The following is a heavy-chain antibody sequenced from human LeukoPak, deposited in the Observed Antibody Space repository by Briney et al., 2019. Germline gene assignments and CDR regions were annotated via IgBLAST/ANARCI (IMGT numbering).Heavy chain of an antibody. J-gene: IGHJ4*02. Sequence: GRSLRLSCAASGFTFSSYAIHWVRQAPGKGLEWVAVISYDGSNKYYVDSVKGRFTISRDNSKNTLYLQMNNLRAEDTAVYYCARADLGSCSGGSCYGHYWGQGTLVTVSS. CDR2: ISYDGSNK. D-gene: IGHD2-15*01. CDR1: GFTFSSYA. V-gene: IGHV3-30-3*01. CDR3: ARADLGSCSGGSCYGHY.